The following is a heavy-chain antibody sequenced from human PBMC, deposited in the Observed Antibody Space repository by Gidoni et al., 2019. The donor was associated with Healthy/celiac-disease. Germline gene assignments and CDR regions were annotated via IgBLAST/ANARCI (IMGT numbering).Heavy chain of an antibody. V-gene: IGHV3-66*01. D-gene: IGHD2-15*01. J-gene: IGHJ6*02. CDR3: AREADDSPSYGMDV. Sequence: EVQLVESGGGLVQPGGSLSLSCAASGFTASSNYMSWVRQAPGKGLEWVSVIYSGGSTYYADSVKGRFTISRDNSKNTLYLQMNSLRAEDTAVYYCAREADDSPSYGMDVWGQGTTVTVSS. CDR1: GFTASSNY. CDR2: IYSGGST.